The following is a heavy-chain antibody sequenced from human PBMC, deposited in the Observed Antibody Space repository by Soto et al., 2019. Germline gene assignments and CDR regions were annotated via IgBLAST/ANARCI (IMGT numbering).Heavy chain of an antibody. CDR3: ARGPDIAARPPDAFDI. V-gene: IGHV3-21*01. D-gene: IGHD6-6*01. CDR2: ISSSSSYI. Sequence: GGSLRLSCAASGFTFSSYSMNWVRQAPGKGLEWVSSISSSSSYIYYADSVKGRFTISRDNAKNSLYLQMNSLRAEDTAVYYCARGPDIAARPPDAFDIWGQGTMVTVSS. CDR1: GFTFSSYS. J-gene: IGHJ3*02.